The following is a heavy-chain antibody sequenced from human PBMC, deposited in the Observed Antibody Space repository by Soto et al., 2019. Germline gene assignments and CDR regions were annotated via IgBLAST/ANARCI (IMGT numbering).Heavy chain of an antibody. CDR2: IYPGDSDT. V-gene: IGHV5-51*01. CDR3: ARSIRARFDYYYYYGMGV. J-gene: IGHJ6*02. D-gene: IGHD6-6*01. Sequence: GWVIKKNRKGLEWMGIIYPGDSDTRYSPSFQGQVTISADKSISTAYLQWSSLKASDTAMYYCARSIRARFDYYYYYGMGVWGQGTMVTVSS.